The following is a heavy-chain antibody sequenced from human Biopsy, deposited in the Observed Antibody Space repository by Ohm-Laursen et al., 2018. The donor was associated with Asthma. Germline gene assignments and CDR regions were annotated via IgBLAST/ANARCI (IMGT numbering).Heavy chain of an antibody. CDR1: GGSINIGDYY. CDR3: VRHQYSSSWSTFDY. V-gene: IGHV4-39*01. Sequence: SETLSLTCTVSGGSINIGDYYWGWIRQPPGKGMEWIGSMYHSGSPHYHPSLKSRATISVDTSKNQLSLKMSSVTAADTAVYFCVRHQYSSSWSTFDYWGQGALVTVSS. CDR2: MYHSGSP. D-gene: IGHD3-22*01. J-gene: IGHJ4*02.